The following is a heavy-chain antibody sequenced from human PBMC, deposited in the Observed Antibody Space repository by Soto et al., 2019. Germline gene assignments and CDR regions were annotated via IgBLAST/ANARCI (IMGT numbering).Heavy chain of an antibody. D-gene: IGHD2-21*01. CDR3: ARDRVMRGNAYYYGMDV. CDR2: IVPMFAAP. Sequence: QVLLVQSGAEVKKPGSSVRVSCKTSGGTFSSFAISWVRLAPGQGLEWMGVIVPMFAAPTYAQKFQGSVSITAYESTRTAYMELSRLRSDDTAVYYCARDRVMRGNAYYYGMDVWGQGTTVTVSS. CDR1: GGTFSSFA. V-gene: IGHV1-69*12. J-gene: IGHJ6*02.